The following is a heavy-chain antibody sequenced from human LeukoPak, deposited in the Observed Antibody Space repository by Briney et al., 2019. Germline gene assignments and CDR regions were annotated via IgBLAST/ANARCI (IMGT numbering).Heavy chain of an antibody. CDR2: ISSSGSTI. D-gene: IGHD6-13*01. CDR1: GFTFSSYE. V-gene: IGHV3-48*03. Sequence: GGSLRLSCAASGFTFSSYEMNWVRQAPGKGLEWVSYISSSGSTIYYADSVKGRFTISRDNAKNSLYLQMNSLRAEDTAVYYCARDPLSSSSFDLWGQGTLVTVSS. J-gene: IGHJ4*02. CDR3: ARDPLSSSSFDL.